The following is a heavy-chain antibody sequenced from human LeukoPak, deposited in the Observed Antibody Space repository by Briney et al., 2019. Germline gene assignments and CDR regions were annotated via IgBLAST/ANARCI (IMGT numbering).Heavy chain of an antibody. Sequence: GGSLRLSCAASGFTFSSYGMHWVRQAPGKGLEWVAVISYDGSNKYYADSVKGRFTISRDNSKNTLYLQMNSLRAEDTAVYYCAREEECSSTSCYEGDNWFDPWGQGTLVTVSS. D-gene: IGHD2-2*01. CDR1: GFTFSSYG. CDR3: AREEECSSTSCYEGDNWFDP. V-gene: IGHV3-30*03. J-gene: IGHJ5*02. CDR2: ISYDGSNK.